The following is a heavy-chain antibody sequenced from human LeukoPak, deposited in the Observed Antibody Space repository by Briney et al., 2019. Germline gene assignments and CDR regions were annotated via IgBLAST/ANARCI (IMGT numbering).Heavy chain of an antibody. Sequence: GGSLRLSCAASGFTFSNYAMSWVRQAPGKGLEWVSAISGSGGDTYYADSVKGRITISRDNSKNTLYLQMNSLRAEDTAVYYCTKVTSGYYYIYWGQGTLVTVS. CDR1: GFTFSNYA. CDR2: ISGSGGDT. V-gene: IGHV3-23*01. D-gene: IGHD2/OR15-2a*01. CDR3: TKVTSGYYYIY. J-gene: IGHJ4*02.